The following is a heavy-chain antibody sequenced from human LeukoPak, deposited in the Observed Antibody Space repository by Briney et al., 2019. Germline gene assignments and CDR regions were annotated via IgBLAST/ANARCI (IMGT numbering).Heavy chain of an antibody. V-gene: IGHV5-10-1*01. D-gene: IGHD5-18*01. CDR3: ARGGGYSFGLDY. Sequence: GESLKISCKGSGYSFTSYWISWVRQMPGKGLEWMGRIDPSDSYTNYSPSFQGHVTISADKSISTAYLQWSSLKASDSAIYYCARGGGYSFGLDYWGQGSLVTVSS. J-gene: IGHJ4*02. CDR1: GYSFTSYW. CDR2: IDPSDSYT.